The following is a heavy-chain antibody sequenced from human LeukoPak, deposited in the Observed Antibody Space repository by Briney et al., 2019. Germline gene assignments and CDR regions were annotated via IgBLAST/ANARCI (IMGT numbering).Heavy chain of an antibody. D-gene: IGHD6-13*01. V-gene: IGHV4-59*01. Sequence: SETLSLTCTVSGGSISSYYWSWIRQPPGKGLEWLGYIYYTGSTNYNPSLKSRVTISVDTSKNQFSLKLSSVTAADTAVYYCAAGVVQQLAPNPFDYWGQGTLVTVSS. J-gene: IGHJ4*02. CDR2: IYYTGST. CDR1: GGSISSYY. CDR3: AAGVVQQLAPNPFDY.